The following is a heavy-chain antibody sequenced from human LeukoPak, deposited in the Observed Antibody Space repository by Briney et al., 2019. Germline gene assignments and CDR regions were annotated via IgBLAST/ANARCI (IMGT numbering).Heavy chain of an antibody. CDR2: IYTTGST. CDR1: GGSISSYY. D-gene: IGHD6-13*01. V-gene: IGHV4-4*07. Sequence: SETLSLTCTVSGGSISSYYWSWIRQPAGKGLEWIGRIYTTGSTNYNPSLKSRVTMSVDTSKNQFSLKLSSVTAADTAVYYCARGRYLTTSGGAAAGFLDYWGQGSLVTVST. J-gene: IGHJ4*02. CDR3: ARGRYLTTSGGAAAGFLDY.